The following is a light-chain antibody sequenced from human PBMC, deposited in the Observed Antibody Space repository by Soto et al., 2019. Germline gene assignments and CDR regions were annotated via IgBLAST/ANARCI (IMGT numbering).Light chain of an antibody. J-gene: IGKJ5*01. Sequence: DIQLTQSPSFLSASVRDRITITCRASQGISSYLAWYQQKPGKAPKLLIYGASTLQSGVPSRFSGSGSGTEFTLTISSLQPKDFATYYCQQLNTYPFTFGQGTRLEIK. CDR1: QGISSY. CDR3: QQLNTYPFT. CDR2: GAS. V-gene: IGKV1-9*01.